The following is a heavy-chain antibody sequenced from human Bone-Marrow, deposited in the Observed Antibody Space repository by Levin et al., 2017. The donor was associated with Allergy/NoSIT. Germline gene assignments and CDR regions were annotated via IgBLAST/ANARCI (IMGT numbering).Heavy chain of an antibody. V-gene: IGHV3-53*01. Sequence: GGSLRLSCAASGFSVSNNYMNWVRQSPGKGLEWVSVIYRGISTFYADSVTGRFTISRDNSKNTVYLQMNSLRVEDTAVYYCARDRVGETPEAFDIWGRGTMVTVSS. J-gene: IGHJ3*02. CDR2: IYRGIST. D-gene: IGHD1-26*01. CDR3: ARDRVGETPEAFDI. CDR1: GFSVSNNY.